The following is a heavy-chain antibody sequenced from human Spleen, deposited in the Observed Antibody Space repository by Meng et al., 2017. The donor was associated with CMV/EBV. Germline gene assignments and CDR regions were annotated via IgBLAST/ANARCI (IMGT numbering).Heavy chain of an antibody. CDR2: IRTKSNGYAA. Sequence: AASGDLFSGSAIHWVRQASGKGLEWVGRIRTKSNGYAAEYGASVKGRFTVSRDDSQNTAYLQMDSLKIEDTAVYYCTRLWSTGGFDPWGQGTPVTVSS. CDR1: GDLFSGSA. J-gene: IGHJ5*02. CDR3: TRLWSTGGFDP. V-gene: IGHV3-73*01. D-gene: IGHD2-2*01.